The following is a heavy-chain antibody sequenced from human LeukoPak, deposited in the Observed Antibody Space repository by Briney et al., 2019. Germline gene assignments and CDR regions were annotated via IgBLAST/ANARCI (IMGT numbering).Heavy chain of an antibody. V-gene: IGHV4-59*08. J-gene: IGHJ4*02. CDR1: GGSISSYY. CDR3: ARYGGLLWFGSPPYYFDY. D-gene: IGHD3-10*01. CDR2: IYYSGST. Sequence: SETLSLTCTVSGGSISSYYWSWIRQPPGKGLEWIGYIYYSGSTNYNPSLKSRVTISVDTSKNQFSLKLSSVTAADTAVYYCARYGGLLWFGSPPYYFDYWGQGTLVTVSS.